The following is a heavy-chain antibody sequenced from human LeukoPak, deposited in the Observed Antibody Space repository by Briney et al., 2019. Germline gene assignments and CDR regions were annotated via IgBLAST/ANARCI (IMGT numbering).Heavy chain of an antibody. CDR2: ISAYNGNT. CDR3: ARAKYSSSWFVLGEKNWFDP. CDR1: GYTFTSYG. D-gene: IGHD6-13*01. J-gene: IGHJ5*02. V-gene: IGHV1-18*01. Sequence: ASVKVSCKASGYTFTSYGISWVRQAPGQGLEWMGWISAYNGNTNYAQKLQGRVTMTTDTSTSTAYMELRSLRSDDTAVYYCARAKYSSSWFVLGEKNWFDPWGQGTLVTVSS.